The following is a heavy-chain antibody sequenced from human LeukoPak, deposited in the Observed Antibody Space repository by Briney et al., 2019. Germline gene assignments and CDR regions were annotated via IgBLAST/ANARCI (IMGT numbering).Heavy chain of an antibody. Sequence: SVKVSCKASGYTFTGYYMHWVRQAPGQGLEWMGRIIPIFGTANYAQKFQGRVTITTDESTSTAYMELSSLRSEDTAVYYCASPITYYYDSSGYYFWGQGTLVTVSS. CDR2: IIPIFGTA. CDR1: GYTFTGYY. D-gene: IGHD3-22*01. CDR3: ASPITYYYDSSGYYF. V-gene: IGHV1-69*05. J-gene: IGHJ4*02.